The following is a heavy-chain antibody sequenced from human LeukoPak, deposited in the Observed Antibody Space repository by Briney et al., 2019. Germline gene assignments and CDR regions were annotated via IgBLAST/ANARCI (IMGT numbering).Heavy chain of an antibody. Sequence: SETLSLTCSVSGGSISSSDHYWGWIRQTPGRGLEWIGSIYKTGSTDYNPSLKSRVTMSVDTSKNQFSLKLSSVTAADTAVYYCARDYYYDSSGYYFPPGYYYYYYMDVWGKGTTVTVSS. CDR2: IYKTGST. J-gene: IGHJ6*03. D-gene: IGHD3-22*01. CDR1: GGSISSSDHY. CDR3: ARDYYYDSSGYYFPPGYYYYYYMDV. V-gene: IGHV4-39*07.